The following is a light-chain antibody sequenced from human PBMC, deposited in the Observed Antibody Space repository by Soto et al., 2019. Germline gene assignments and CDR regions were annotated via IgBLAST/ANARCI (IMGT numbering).Light chain of an antibody. V-gene: IGLV2-8*01. CDR1: SSDVGGYNF. J-gene: IGLJ2*01. CDR2: EVS. CDR3: SSYAGSNDLHII. Sequence: QSALTQPPSASGSPGQSVTISCTGTSSDVGGYNFVSWYQQHPGKAPKLMIHEVSKRPSGVPDRFSGSKSGSTASLTVSGLQAEDEADYYCSSYAGSNDLHIIFGGGTKLTVL.